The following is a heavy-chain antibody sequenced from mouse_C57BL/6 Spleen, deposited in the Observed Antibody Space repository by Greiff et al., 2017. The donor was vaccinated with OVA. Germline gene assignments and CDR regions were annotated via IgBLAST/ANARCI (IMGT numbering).Heavy chain of an antibody. J-gene: IGHJ1*03. D-gene: IGHD1-1*01. CDR3: ARGYGSSKWYFDV. Sequence: QVQLQQPGAELVRPGSSVKLSCKASGYTFTSYWMHWVKQRPIQGLEWIGNIDPSDSETHYTQKFQDKATLTVDKSSSKDYMQLSSLTSEDYAVYYCARGYGSSKWYFDVWGTGTTVTVSS. CDR2: IDPSDSET. CDR1: GYTFTSYW. V-gene: IGHV1-52*01.